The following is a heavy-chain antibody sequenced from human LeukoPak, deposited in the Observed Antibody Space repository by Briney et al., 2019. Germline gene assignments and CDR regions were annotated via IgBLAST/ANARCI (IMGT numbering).Heavy chain of an antibody. D-gene: IGHD5-12*01. Sequence: GGSLRLSCAASGFTFSSYSMIWVRQAPGKGLEWVSSISGSSRYRYYADSVKGRFTISRDNAKNSLYLQMNSLRAEDTAVYYCARVKEASAFDIWGQGTMVTVSS. J-gene: IGHJ3*02. CDR3: ARVKEASAFDI. V-gene: IGHV3-21*01. CDR1: GFTFSSYS. CDR2: ISGSSRYR.